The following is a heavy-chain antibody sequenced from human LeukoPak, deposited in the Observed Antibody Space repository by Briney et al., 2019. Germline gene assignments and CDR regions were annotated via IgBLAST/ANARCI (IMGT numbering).Heavy chain of an antibody. Sequence: GGSLRLSCAASGFTFSSYAMSWVRQAPGKGLEWVSFIYSDNTHYSDSVKGRFTISRDNSKNTLYLQMNSLRAEDTAVYDCARRAGAYSHPYDYWGQGTLVTVSS. J-gene: IGHJ4*02. CDR2: IYSDNT. V-gene: IGHV3-53*01. CDR3: ARRAGAYSHPYDY. CDR1: GFTFSSYA. D-gene: IGHD4/OR15-4a*01.